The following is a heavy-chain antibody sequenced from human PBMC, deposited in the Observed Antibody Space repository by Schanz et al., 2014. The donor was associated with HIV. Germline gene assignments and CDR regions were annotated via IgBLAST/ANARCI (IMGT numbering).Heavy chain of an antibody. Sequence: QLVESGGGVVQSGRSLRLSCAASGFTFSSYGMHWVRQAPGKGLDWVAGISYDGRNKYYADSVKGRFTISRDNSKNTLYLQMNSLRAEDTAVYYCAKDGSWEAFDVFDIWGQGTMVTVSS. CDR2: ISYDGRNK. CDR3: AKDGSWEAFDVFDI. J-gene: IGHJ3*02. CDR1: GFTFSSYG. V-gene: IGHV3-30*19. D-gene: IGHD1-26*01.